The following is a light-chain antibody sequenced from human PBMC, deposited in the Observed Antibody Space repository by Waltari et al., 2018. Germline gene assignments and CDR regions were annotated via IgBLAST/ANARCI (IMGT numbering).Light chain of an antibody. V-gene: IGLV2-23*02. J-gene: IGLJ3*02. CDR2: DVN. CDR3: CSYVGSAISV. Sequence: QSALTQTASVSGSPGQAITISCSGTSSDIGKYNLVSWYQQHPGKVPTLIIYDVNKRPSGVSNRFSGSKSGNTAFLTISGLQTADEADYYCCSYVGSAISVFGGGTKLTVL. CDR1: SSDIGKYNL.